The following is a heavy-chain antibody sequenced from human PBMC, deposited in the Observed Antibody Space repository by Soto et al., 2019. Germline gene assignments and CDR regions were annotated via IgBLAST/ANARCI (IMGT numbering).Heavy chain of an antibody. J-gene: IGHJ6*02. V-gene: IGHV4-39*01. CDR2: IYYSGST. D-gene: IGHD1-26*01. CDR1: GGSISSSSYY. Sequence: LSLTCTVSGGSISSSSYYWGWIRQPPGKGLEWIGSIYYSGSTYYDPSLKSRVTISVDTSKNQFSLKLSSVTAADTAVYYCARHLSLVGATWIYYGMDVWGQGTTVTVSS. CDR3: ARHLSLVGATWIYYGMDV.